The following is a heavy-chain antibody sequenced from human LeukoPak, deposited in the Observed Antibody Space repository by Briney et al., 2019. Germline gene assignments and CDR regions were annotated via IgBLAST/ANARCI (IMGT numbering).Heavy chain of an antibody. CDR3: AREGDSRVDY. V-gene: IGHV1-2*06. D-gene: IGHD3-22*01. J-gene: IGHJ4*02. CDR1: GYTFIVYY. CDR2: INPNTGGT. Sequence: ASVKVSCKASGYTFIVYYIHWVRQAPGQGLEWMGRINPNTGGTIYAQKFQGRVTMTRDTSITTAHMELSGLRSDDTAMYFCAREGDSRVDYWGQGTLVTVSS.